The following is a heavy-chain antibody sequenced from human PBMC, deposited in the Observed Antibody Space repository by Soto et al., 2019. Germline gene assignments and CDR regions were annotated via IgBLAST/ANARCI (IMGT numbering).Heavy chain of an antibody. CDR3: ARGKEFFGYYYYYMDV. D-gene: IGHD3-3*01. CDR2: IYYSGST. Sequence: SETLSLTCTVSGGSISSYYWSWIRQPPGKGLEWIGYIYYSGSTNYNPSLKSRVTISVDTSKNQFSLKLSSVTAADTAVYYCARGKEFFGYYYYYMDVWGKGTTVT. V-gene: IGHV4-59*01. J-gene: IGHJ6*03. CDR1: GGSISSYY.